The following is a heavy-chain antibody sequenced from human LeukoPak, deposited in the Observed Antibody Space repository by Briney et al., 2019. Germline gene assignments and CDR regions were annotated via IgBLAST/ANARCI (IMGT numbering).Heavy chain of an antibody. CDR1: GFTFSDHY. J-gene: IGHJ4*02. CDR3: TTDSRTAAPPHFDY. CDR2: TRNKANSYTT. V-gene: IGHV3-72*01. D-gene: IGHD6-13*01. Sequence: GGSLRLSCAASGFTFSDHYMDWVRQAPGKGLEWVGRTRNKANSYTTEYAASVKGRFTISRDDSKNTLDLQMNSLKTEDTAVYYCTTDSRTAAPPHFDYWGQGSLVTVSS.